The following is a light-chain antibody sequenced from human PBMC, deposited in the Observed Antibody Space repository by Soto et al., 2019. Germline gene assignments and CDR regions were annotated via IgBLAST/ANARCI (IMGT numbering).Light chain of an antibody. V-gene: IGLV2-11*01. CDR1: SSDVGRYDY. CDR2: DVT. Sequence: QSALTQPRSVSGSPGQSVTISCTGTSSDVGRYDYVSWYQQHPGKAPKLIVYDVTERPSGVPDRFSGSKSGNTASLTISGLQAEDEADYCCCSFAGSYSYVFGTGTKVTVL. CDR3: CSFAGSYSYV. J-gene: IGLJ1*01.